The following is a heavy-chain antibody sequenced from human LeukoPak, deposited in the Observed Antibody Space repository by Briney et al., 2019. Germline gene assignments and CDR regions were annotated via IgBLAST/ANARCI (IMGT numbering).Heavy chain of an antibody. CDR1: GYTFTSYY. D-gene: IGHD3-9*01. J-gene: IGHJ4*02. CDR3: AAELVKGIYDY. V-gene: IGHV1-46*01. Sequence: ASVKVSCKASGYTFTSYYMHWVRQAPGQGLEWMGIINPSGGSTSYAQKFQGRVTMTEDTSTDTAYMELSSLRSEDTAVYYCAAELVKGIYDYWGQGTLVTVSS. CDR2: INPSGGST.